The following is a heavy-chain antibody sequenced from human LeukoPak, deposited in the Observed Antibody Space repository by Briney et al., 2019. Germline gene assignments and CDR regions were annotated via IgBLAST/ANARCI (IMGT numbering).Heavy chain of an antibody. CDR2: INPNSGGT. J-gene: IGHJ4*02. CDR3: AREEGLGSLDY. CDR1: GYTFTGYY. D-gene: IGHD3-16*01. V-gene: IGHV1-2*06. Sequence: GASVKVSCKASGYTFTGYYMHWVRQAPGQGLEWMGRINPNSGGTNYAQMFQGRVTMTRDTSINTAYMELSRLRSDDTAMYYCAREEGLGSLDYWGQGTLITVSS.